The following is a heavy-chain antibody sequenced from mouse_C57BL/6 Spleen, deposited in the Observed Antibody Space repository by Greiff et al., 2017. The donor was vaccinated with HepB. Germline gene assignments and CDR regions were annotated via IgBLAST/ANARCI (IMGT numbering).Heavy chain of an antibody. V-gene: IGHV1-39*01. J-gene: IGHJ3*01. CDR2: INPNYGTT. CDR1: GYSFTDYN. Sequence: EVQLQQSGPELVKPGASVKISCKASGYSFTDYNMNWVKQSNGKSLEWIGVINPNYGTTSYNQKFKGKATWTVDQSSSTAYMQLNSLTSEDSAVDYCASESLQLAWFAYWGQGTLVTVSA. CDR3: ASESLQLAWFAY. D-gene: IGHD6-2*01.